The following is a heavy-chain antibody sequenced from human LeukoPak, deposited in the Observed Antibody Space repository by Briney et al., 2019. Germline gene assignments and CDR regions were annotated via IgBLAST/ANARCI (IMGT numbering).Heavy chain of an antibody. V-gene: IGHV1-46*01. D-gene: IGHD6-13*01. Sequence: ASVKVSCKASGGTFSSYAISWVRQAPGQGLEWMGIINPSGGSTSYAQKFQGRVTMTRDTSTSTVYMELSSLRSEDTAVYYCARGEYQLRAQSIAAAGTTFDYWGQGTLVTVSS. CDR2: INPSGGST. CDR3: ARGEYQLRAQSIAAAGTTFDY. CDR1: GGTFSSYA. J-gene: IGHJ4*02.